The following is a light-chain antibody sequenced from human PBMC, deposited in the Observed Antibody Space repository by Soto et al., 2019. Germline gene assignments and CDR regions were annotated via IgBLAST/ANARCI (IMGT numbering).Light chain of an antibody. CDR1: SSDVGGYNY. Sequence: QAVVSQPPSASGSPGQSVTISCTGTSSDVGGYNYVSWYQQHPGKAPKLMIYEVSKRPSGVPDRFSGSKSGNTASLTVSGLQPEDDSNYYCSSYAGSNNVVFGGGTQLTVL. CDR2: EVS. V-gene: IGLV2-8*01. CDR3: SSYAGSNNVV. J-gene: IGLJ2*01.